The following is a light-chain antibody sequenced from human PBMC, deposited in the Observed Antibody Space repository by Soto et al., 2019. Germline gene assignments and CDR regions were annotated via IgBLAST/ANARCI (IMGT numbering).Light chain of an antibody. CDR2: GAS. J-gene: IGKJ5*01. CDR3: QQYGISPRT. Sequence: EIVLTQSPGTLSLSPGERATLSCSASQSVSSSHLAWYQQKPGQAPRLLIYGASNRATGIPDRFTGSGSGTDFTLTISRLEPEDFAVYYCQQYGISPRTFGQGTRLEI. V-gene: IGKV3-20*01. CDR1: QSVSSSH.